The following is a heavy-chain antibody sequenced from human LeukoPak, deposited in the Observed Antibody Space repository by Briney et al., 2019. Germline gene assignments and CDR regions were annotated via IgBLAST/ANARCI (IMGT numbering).Heavy chain of an antibody. CDR2: IKQDGSGQ. D-gene: IGHD1-1*01. CDR3: ARDFSLTRLERPFDY. J-gene: IGHJ4*02. Sequence: GGSLRLSCAASGFTFSTYWMTWVRQAPGKGLEWVANIKQDGSGQYYVDSVKGRFTISRDNAKNSLYLQMSSLRAEDTAVYYCARDFSLTRLERPFDYWGQGTLVTVSS. V-gene: IGHV3-7*01. CDR1: GFTFSTYW.